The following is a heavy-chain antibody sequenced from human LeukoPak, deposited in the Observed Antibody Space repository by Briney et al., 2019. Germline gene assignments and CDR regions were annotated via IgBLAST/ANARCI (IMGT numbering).Heavy chain of an antibody. D-gene: IGHD3-22*01. CDR1: GGSISSSSYY. CDR2: IYYSGST. V-gene: IGHV4-39*01. Sequence: PSETLSLTCTVSGGSISSSSYYWGWIRQPPGKGLEWIGSIYYSGSTYYNPSLKSRVTISVDTSKNQFSLKPSSVTAADTAVYYCASPHKDYYDSSGHENRPRKELVDYWGQGTLVTVSS. CDR3: ASPHKDYYDSSGHENRPRKELVDY. J-gene: IGHJ4*02.